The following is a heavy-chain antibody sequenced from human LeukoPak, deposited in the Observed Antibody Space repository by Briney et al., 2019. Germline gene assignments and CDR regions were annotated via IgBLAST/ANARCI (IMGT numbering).Heavy chain of an antibody. CDR2: INTNTGNP. V-gene: IGHV7-4-1*02. Sequence: ASVKVSCKASGYTFTGYYMHWVRQAPGQGLEWMGWINTNTGNPTYAQGFTGRFVFSLDTSVSTAYLQISSLKAVDTAVYYCARQYSSGLDCWGQGTLVTVSS. J-gene: IGHJ4*02. CDR1: GYTFTGYY. CDR3: ARQYSSGLDC. D-gene: IGHD6-19*01.